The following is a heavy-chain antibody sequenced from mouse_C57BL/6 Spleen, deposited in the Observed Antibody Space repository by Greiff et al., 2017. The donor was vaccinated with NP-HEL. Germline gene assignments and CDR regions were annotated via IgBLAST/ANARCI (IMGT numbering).Heavy chain of an antibody. CDR3: TGDYDRYFDV. V-gene: IGHV5-9-1*02. Sequence: DVKLVESGEGLVKPGGSLKLSCAASGFTFSRYAMSWVRQTPEKRLEWVAYISSGGDNIYYAENVKGRFTISRDNARNTLYLQMSSLKSEDTAMYYRTGDYDRYFDVWGTGTTVTVSS. D-gene: IGHD2-4*01. CDR1: GFTFSRYA. J-gene: IGHJ1*03. CDR2: ISSGGDNI.